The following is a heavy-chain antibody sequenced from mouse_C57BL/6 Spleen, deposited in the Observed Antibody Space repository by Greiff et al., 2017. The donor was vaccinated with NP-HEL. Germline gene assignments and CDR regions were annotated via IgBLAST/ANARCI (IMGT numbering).Heavy chain of an antibody. Sequence: EVQLVESGGGLVKPGGSLKLSCAASGFTFSSYAMSWVRQTPEKRLEWVATISDGGSYTYYPDNVKGRFTISRDNAKNNLYLQMSHLKSEDTAMYYCARDNYYSNPYYAMDYWGQGTSVTVSS. CDR3: ARDNYYSNPYYAMDY. J-gene: IGHJ4*01. D-gene: IGHD2-5*01. CDR2: ISDGGSYT. CDR1: GFTFSSYA. V-gene: IGHV5-4*01.